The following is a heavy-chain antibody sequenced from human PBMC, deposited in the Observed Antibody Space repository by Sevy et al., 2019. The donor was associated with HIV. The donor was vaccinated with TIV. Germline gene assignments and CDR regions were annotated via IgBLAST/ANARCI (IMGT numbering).Heavy chain of an antibody. CDR3: AVTKDYYDSSGYPFDY. D-gene: IGHD3-22*01. CDR1: GYTLTQLS. J-gene: IGHJ4*02. Sequence: ASVKVSCKVSGYTLTQLSMHWVRQAPGKGLEWMGGFEPEDGETLHSQNFQGRVTLTEDTSTDTAYMELSSLRSDDTAVYYCAVTKDYYDSSGYPFDYWGQGSLVTVSS. V-gene: IGHV1-24*01. CDR2: FEPEDGET.